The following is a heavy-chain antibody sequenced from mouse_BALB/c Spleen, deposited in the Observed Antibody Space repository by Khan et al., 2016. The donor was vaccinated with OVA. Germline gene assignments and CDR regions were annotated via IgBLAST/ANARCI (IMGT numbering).Heavy chain of an antibody. CDR1: GYVFTNYL. Sequence: QVQLQQSGAELVRPGTSVKVSCKSSGYVFTNYLIEWIKQRPGQGLEWIGVINPGSGGSVYNEKFKGKATLTADKSSSTAYMQLSSLTTEDSAVYFCSRERGKGHFDYWGQGTTLTVAS. J-gene: IGHJ2*01. D-gene: IGHD3-3*01. CDR2: INPGSGGS. CDR3: SRERGKGHFDY. V-gene: IGHV1-54*01.